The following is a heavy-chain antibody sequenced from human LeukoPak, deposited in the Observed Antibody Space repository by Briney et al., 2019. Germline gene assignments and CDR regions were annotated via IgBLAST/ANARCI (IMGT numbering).Heavy chain of an antibody. CDR3: ARGPGIVGATNPYYYYGMDV. CDR1: GFTFSSYA. J-gene: IGHJ6*02. CDR2: IYSGGST. D-gene: IGHD1-26*01. V-gene: IGHV3-53*04. Sequence: GGSLRLSCAASGFTFSSYAMSWVRQAPGKGLEWVSVIYSGGSTYYADSVKGRFTISGHNSKNTLYLQMNSLRAEDTAVYYCARGPGIVGATNPYYYYGMDVWGQGTTVTVSS.